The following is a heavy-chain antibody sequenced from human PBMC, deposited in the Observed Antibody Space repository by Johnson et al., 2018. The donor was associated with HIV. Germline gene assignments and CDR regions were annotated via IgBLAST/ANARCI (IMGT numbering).Heavy chain of an antibody. CDR1: QFTFSSYG. V-gene: IGHV3-30*02. CDR3: AKDWDRWLQPPGDAFDI. CDR2: IQYDESDK. J-gene: IGHJ3*02. D-gene: IGHD5-24*01. Sequence: QVKLVESGGGLAQPAWSPRLSCAASQFTFSSYGMHLVRQAPGKGLEWGAFIQYDESDKYYADSVKGRFTISRDNSKNTLYLQMNSLRAEDTAVYYCAKDWDRWLQPPGDAFDIRGQGTMVTVSS.